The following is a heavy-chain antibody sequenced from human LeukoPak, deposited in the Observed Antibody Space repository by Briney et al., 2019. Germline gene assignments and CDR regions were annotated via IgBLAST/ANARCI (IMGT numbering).Heavy chain of an antibody. J-gene: IGHJ5*02. D-gene: IGHD6-13*01. V-gene: IGHV4-4*09. CDR2: IYTSGST. CDR1: GGSISSYY. Sequence: TPSETLSLTCTVSGGSISSYYWGWIRQPPGKGLEWIGYIYTSGSTNYNPSLKSRVTISVDTSKNQFSLKLSSVTAADTAVYYCARLRIAAAVIWFDPWGQGTLVTVSS. CDR3: ARLRIAAAVIWFDP.